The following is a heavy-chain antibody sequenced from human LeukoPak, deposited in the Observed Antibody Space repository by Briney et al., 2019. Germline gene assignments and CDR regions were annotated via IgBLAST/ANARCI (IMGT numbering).Heavy chain of an antibody. D-gene: IGHD2-15*01. CDR3: AKLSAVGMVVATVDY. CDR2: ISGSGGST. Sequence: PGGSLRLSCAAPGFTLTSYAMTWVRQAPGEGLQWGSAISGSGGSTYYADSVKGRFTISRDNSKNTLYLQMNSLRAEDTAVYYCAKLSAVGMVVATVDYWGQGTLVTVSS. V-gene: IGHV3-23*01. CDR1: GFTLTSYA. J-gene: IGHJ4*02.